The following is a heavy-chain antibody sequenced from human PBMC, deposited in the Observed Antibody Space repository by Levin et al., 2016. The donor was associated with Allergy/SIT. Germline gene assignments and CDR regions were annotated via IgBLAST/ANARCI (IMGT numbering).Heavy chain of an antibody. CDR1: GYSFTSYW. J-gene: IGHJ6*02. V-gene: IGHV5-10-1*01. Sequence: GESLKISCKGSGYSFTSYWISWVRQMPGKGLEWMGRIDPSDSYTNYSPSFQGHVTISADKSISTAYLQWSSLKASDTAMYYCAREGGGNFRYYGMDVWGQGTTVTVSS. CDR2: IDPSDSYT. D-gene: IGHD4-23*01. CDR3: AREGGGNFRYYGMDV.